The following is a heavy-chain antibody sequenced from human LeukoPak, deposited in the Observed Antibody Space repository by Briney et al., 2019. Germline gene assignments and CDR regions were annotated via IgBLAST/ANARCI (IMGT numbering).Heavy chain of an antibody. V-gene: IGHV3-23*01. CDR3: AKDRARPEQQLVYFQH. Sequence: GGSLRLSCAASGFTFSNYAMGWVRQAPGKGLEWVSALSGSGGSTYYADSVKGRFTISRDNSKNTLYLQMNSLRAEDTAVYYCAKDRARPEQQLVYFQHWGQGTLVTVSS. D-gene: IGHD6-13*01. CDR2: LSGSGGST. J-gene: IGHJ1*01. CDR1: GFTFSNYA.